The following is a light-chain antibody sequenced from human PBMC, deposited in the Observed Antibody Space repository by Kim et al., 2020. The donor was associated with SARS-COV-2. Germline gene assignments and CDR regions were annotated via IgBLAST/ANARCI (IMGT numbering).Light chain of an antibody. CDR3: QAWDSSRV. CDR1: KLGDKY. Sequence: SYELTQPPSVSVSPGQTASITCSGDKLGDKYACWYQQKPGQSPVLVIYQDSKRPSGIPERFSGSNSGNTATLTISGTQAMGEADYYCQAWDSSRVFGGGT. J-gene: IGLJ3*02. V-gene: IGLV3-1*01. CDR2: QDS.